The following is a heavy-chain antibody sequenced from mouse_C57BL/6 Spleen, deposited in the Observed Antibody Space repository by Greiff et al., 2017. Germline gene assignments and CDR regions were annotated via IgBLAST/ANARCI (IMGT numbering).Heavy chain of an antibody. Sequence: VQLQQSGPELVKPGASVKISCKASGYAFSSSWMNWVKQRPGKGLEWIGRIYPGDGDTNYNGKFKGKATLTADKSSSTAYMQLSSLTSEDSAVYFCAPSGTGAMDYWGQGTSATVSS. CDR2: IYPGDGDT. J-gene: IGHJ4*01. CDR1: GYAFSSSW. D-gene: IGHD4-1*01. CDR3: APSGTGAMDY. V-gene: IGHV1-82*01.